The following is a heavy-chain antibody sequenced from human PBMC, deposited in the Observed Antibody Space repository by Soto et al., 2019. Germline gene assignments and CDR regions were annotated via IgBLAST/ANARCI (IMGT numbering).Heavy chain of an antibody. Sequence: EVQLLASGGGLVQPGGSLRLSCAASGIIFNNYAMSWVRQAPGKGLEWVSVITDAGGRTYYAASAQGRFTISRDNSKNTLYLQMHSLRAEDTAIYYCAKSVGTYGDNTERAERFEPWGQGTLVTVSS. CDR1: GIIFNNYA. J-gene: IGHJ5*02. CDR2: ITDAGGRT. V-gene: IGHV3-23*01. CDR3: AKSVGTYGDNTERAERFEP. D-gene: IGHD4-17*01.